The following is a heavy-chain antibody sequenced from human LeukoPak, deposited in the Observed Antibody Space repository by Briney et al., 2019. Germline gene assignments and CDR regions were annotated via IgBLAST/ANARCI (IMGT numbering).Heavy chain of an antibody. CDR2: IYHSGST. Sequence: SETLSLTCTVSGYSISSGYYWGWIRQPPGKGLEWIGSIYHSGSTYYNPSLKSRVTISVDTSKNQFSLKLSSVTAADTAVYYCGRDYYGSGSYQLDYWGQGTLVTVSS. CDR1: GYSISSGYY. CDR3: GRDYYGSGSYQLDY. J-gene: IGHJ4*02. V-gene: IGHV4-38-2*02. D-gene: IGHD3-10*01.